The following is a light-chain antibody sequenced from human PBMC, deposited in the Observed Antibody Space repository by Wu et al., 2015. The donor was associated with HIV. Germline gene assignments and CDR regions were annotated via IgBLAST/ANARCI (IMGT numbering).Light chain of an antibody. J-gene: IGKJ1*01. V-gene: IGKV3-15*01. Sequence: EIVLTQSPGTLSLSPGQRATLSCRASQSVSNSYLAWYQQKPGQAPKFLIYGASTRATGIPARFSGSGSGTEFTLTISSLQSEDFAVYYCQQYNNWPLETFGQGTKVEIK. CDR1: QSVSNSY. CDR2: GAS. CDR3: QQYNNWPLET.